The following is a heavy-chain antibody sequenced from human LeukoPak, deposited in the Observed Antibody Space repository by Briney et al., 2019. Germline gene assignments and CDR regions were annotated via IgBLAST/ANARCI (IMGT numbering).Heavy chain of an antibody. Sequence: PGASLRLTCAASGFTFSNYAMSGLRQPPGRGLEWVSAFGGRDGGTYYADSVKGRFTVSRDDPKSTLYLRMNTLRAEDTAVYYCAKWGDYDILTGYYDSDYWGQGTLVTVSS. CDR3: AKWGDYDILTGYYDSDY. D-gene: IGHD3-9*01. V-gene: IGHV3-23*01. CDR1: GFTFSNYA. CDR2: FGGRDGGT. J-gene: IGHJ4*02.